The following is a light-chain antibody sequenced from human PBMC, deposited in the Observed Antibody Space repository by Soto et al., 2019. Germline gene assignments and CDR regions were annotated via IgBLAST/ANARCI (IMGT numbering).Light chain of an antibody. J-gene: IGLJ2*01. V-gene: IGLV2-18*01. Sequence: QSALTQPPSVSGSPGQSVTISCTGTSSDVGSYNRLSWYQQPPGTAPKLIMYEVNTRPSGVPDRFSGSKSGSTASLAISGLRSEDEADYYCAAWDDSLSGVVFGGGTKLTVL. CDR1: SSDVGSYNR. CDR3: AAWDDSLSGVV. CDR2: EVN.